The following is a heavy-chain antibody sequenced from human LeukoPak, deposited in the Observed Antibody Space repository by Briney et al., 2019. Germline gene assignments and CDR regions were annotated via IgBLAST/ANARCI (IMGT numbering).Heavy chain of an antibody. V-gene: IGHV3-30-3*01. CDR3: AREVRYGDYVDY. CDR2: ISYDGSNK. D-gene: IGHD4-17*01. J-gene: IGHJ4*02. Sequence: GGSLRLSCAASGFTFSSYAMHWVRQAPGKGLEWVAVISYDGSNKYYADSVKGRFTISRDNSKNTLYLQMNSLRAEDTAVYYCAREVRYGDYVDYWGQGTLVTVSS. CDR1: GFTFSSYA.